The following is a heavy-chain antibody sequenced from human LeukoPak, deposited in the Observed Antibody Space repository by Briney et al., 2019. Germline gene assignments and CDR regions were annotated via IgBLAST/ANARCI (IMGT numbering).Heavy chain of an antibody. CDR2: FDPEDGEA. D-gene: IGHD2-15*01. CDR1: GYTLTELS. J-gene: IGHJ4*02. Sequence: PGASVKVSCKVSGYTLTELSMHWVRQAPGKGLEWMGGFDPEDGEAIYAQKFQGRATMTEDTSTDTAYMELSSLRSEDTAVYYCATAIVVVVAATTYFDYWGQGTLVTVSS. CDR3: ATAIVVVVAATTYFDY. V-gene: IGHV1-24*01.